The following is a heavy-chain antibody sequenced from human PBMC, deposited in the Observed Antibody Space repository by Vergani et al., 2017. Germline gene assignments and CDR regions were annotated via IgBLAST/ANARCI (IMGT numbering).Heavy chain of an antibody. J-gene: IGHJ4*02. CDR2: ISAYNGNT. Sequence: QVQLVQSGAEVKKPGASVKVSCMASGYTFTSYGISWVRQAPGQGLEWMGWISAYNGNTKYSQKFQGRVTITRDTSASTAYMEMSSLRSEDTAVYYCTRVGYCSGGSCYGGVDYWGQGTLVTVSS. CDR1: GYTFTSYG. CDR3: TRVGYCSGGSCYGGVDY. D-gene: IGHD2-15*01. V-gene: IGHV1-18*01.